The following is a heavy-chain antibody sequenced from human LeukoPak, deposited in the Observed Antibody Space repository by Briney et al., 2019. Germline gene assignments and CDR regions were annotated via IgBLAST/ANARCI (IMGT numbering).Heavy chain of an antibody. CDR3: ARGGGRHVEY. J-gene: IGHJ4*02. CDR2: IKEDGSEK. CDR1: GFTSSSYW. D-gene: IGHD3-16*01. Sequence: GGSLRLSCGASGFTSSSYWMSWVRQAPGKGLEWVANIKEDGSEKNYVDSVRGRFTISRDNAKNSLYLQMNSLRAEDTTVYFCARGGGRHVEYWGQGALVTVSS. V-gene: IGHV3-7*05.